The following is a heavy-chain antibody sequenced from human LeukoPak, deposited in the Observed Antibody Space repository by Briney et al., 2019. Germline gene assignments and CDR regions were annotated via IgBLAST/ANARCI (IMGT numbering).Heavy chain of an antibody. V-gene: IGHV3-7*01. J-gene: IGHJ4*02. CDR3: AREGTRGLFDS. CDR2: INLDGSEK. D-gene: IGHD1/OR15-1a*01. Sequence: PGGSLRLSCAASGFTFSSYWMSWVRHAPGKGLEWVADINLDGSEKYYVDSVKGRFTISRDNAKNSLNLHMNSLRAEDTAVYYCAREGTRGLFDSWGQGTLVTVSS. CDR1: GFTFSSYW.